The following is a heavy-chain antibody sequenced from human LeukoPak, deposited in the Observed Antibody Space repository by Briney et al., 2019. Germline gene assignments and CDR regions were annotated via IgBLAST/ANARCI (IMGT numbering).Heavy chain of an antibody. J-gene: IGHJ4*02. CDR3: ARVICSGGSCRFDY. Sequence: SETLSLTCTVSGYSISSDYYWAWIRQPPGKGLEWIGSIYHSGSTYYNPSLKSRVTLSVDTSKKQFSLKLSSVTAADTAVYYCARVICSGGSCRFDYWGQGTLVTVSS. CDR2: IYHSGST. V-gene: IGHV4-38-2*02. D-gene: IGHD2-15*01. CDR1: GYSISSDYY.